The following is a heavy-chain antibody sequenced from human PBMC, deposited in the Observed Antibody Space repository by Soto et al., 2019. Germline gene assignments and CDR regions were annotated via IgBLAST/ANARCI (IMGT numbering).Heavy chain of an antibody. J-gene: IGHJ5*02. Sequence: TXSLTCTGSGGSIISSSYYWGWIRQPPWKGLEWIGSIYYSGSTYYNPSLKSRVTISVDTSKNQFSLKLSSVTAADTAVYYCASLPYCSGGSCYLGWFDPWGQGTLVTVSS. CDR2: IYYSGST. V-gene: IGHV4-39*01. CDR3: ASLPYCSGGSCYLGWFDP. D-gene: IGHD2-15*01. CDR1: GGSIISSSYY.